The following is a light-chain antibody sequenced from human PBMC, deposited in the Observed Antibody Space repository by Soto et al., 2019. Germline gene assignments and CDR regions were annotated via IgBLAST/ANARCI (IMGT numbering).Light chain of an antibody. J-gene: IGLJ2*01. CDR1: SSDIGTCNF. CDR2: DVS. Sequence: QSVLTQPASVSGSPGQSIAISCTGTSSDIGTCNFVSWYQQYPDKAPKLIIYDVSNRPSGVSDRFSGSKSGNTASLTIYGLQADDEADYYCSSWTNRNAILFGGGTKLTVL. CDR3: SSWTNRNAIL. V-gene: IGLV2-14*01.